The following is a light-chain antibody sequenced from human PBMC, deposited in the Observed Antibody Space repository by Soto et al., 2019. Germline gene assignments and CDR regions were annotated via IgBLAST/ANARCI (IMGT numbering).Light chain of an antibody. CDR2: DTS. V-gene: IGLV7-46*01. J-gene: IGLJ7*01. CDR1: TGAVTSGHY. CDR3: LLSYSGDQAV. Sequence: QTVVTQEPSLTVSPGGTVTLTCGSSTGAVTSGHYPYWFQQKPGQAPRTLIYDTSNKHSWTPARFSGSLLGGKAALTLSGAQPEDEAAYYCLLSYSGDQAVFGGGTQLTVL.